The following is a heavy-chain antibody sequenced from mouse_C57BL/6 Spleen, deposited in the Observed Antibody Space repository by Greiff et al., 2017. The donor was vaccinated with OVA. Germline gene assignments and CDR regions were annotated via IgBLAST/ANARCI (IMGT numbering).Heavy chain of an antibody. Sequence: QVQLQQSGAELVRPGTSVKVSCKASGYAFTNYLIEWVKQRPGQGLEWIGVINPGSGGTNYNEKFKGKATLTADKSSSTAYMQLSSLTSEEAAVYFCSRSSYGYAVDYWGQGTTLTVSS. D-gene: IGHD2-2*01. CDR3: SRSSYGYAVDY. CDR1: GYAFTNYL. J-gene: IGHJ2*01. V-gene: IGHV1-54*01. CDR2: INPGSGGT.